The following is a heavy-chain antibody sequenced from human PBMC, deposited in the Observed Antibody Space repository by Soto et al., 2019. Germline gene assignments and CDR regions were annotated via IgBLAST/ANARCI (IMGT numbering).Heavy chain of an antibody. V-gene: IGHV3-66*01. J-gene: IGHJ5*02. CDR3: AREVVPAAITRGYNWFDP. CDR1: GFTVSSNY. Sequence: GGSLRLSCAASGFTVSSNYMSWVRQAPGKGLEWVSAIYSGGSTYYADSVKGRFTISRDNSKNTLYLQMNSLRAEDTAVYYCAREVVPAAITRGYNWFDPWGQGTLVTVSS. D-gene: IGHD2-2*02. CDR2: IYSGGST.